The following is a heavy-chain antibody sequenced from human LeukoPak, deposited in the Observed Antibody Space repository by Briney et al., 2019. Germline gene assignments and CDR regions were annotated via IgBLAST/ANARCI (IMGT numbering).Heavy chain of an antibody. V-gene: IGHV4-4*07. J-gene: IGHJ6*03. D-gene: IGHD6-19*01. CDR3: ARDGRAVAGTYYYYMDV. CDR1: GGSISSYY. Sequence: SSETLSLTCTVSGGSISSYYWSWLRQPAGKGLEWLGRIYTSGSTNYNPSLKSRVTMSVDTSKNQFSLKLSSVTAADTAVYYCARDGRAVAGTYYYYMDVWGKGTTVTVSS. CDR2: IYTSGST.